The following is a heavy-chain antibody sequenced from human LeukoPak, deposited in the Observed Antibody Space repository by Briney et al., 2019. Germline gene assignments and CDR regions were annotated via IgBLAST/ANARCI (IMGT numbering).Heavy chain of an antibody. J-gene: IGHJ4*02. CDR3: ARGSGDGYNFVY. D-gene: IGHD5-24*01. CDR1: GGSISSYY. Sequence: PSETLSLTCTVSGGSISSYYWSWIRQPPGKGLEWIGYIYYSGSTNYNPSLKSRVTISVDTSKNQFSLKLSSVTAADTAVYYCARGSGDGYNFVYWGQGTLVTVSS. V-gene: IGHV4-59*01. CDR2: IYYSGST.